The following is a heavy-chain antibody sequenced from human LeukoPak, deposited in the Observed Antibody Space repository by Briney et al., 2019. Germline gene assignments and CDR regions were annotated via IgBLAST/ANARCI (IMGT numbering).Heavy chain of an antibody. CDR3: AKSPVSSCRGSFCYPFDY. Sequence: GGSLRLSCAVSGFTFDDYAMHWVRQVPGKGLEWVSVIYTGGGRYYADSVKGRFTISRDNSRNTLYLQMNTLRAEDTAVYFCAKSPVSSCRGSFCYPFDYWGQGNLVTVSS. CDR2: IYTGGGR. V-gene: IGHV3-23*03. J-gene: IGHJ4*02. CDR1: GFTFDDYA. D-gene: IGHD2-15*01.